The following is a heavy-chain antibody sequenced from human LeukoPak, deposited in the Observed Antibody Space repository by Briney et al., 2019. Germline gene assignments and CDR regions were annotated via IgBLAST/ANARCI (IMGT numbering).Heavy chain of an antibody. CDR3: ARDLGYCSGGSCYSSYYYYGMDV. CDR1: GYTFTSYD. Sequence: GASVKVSCKASGYTFTSYDINWVRQATGQGLEWMGWMNPNSGNTGYAQKFQGRVTITRNTSISTAYMELSRLRSDDTAVYYCARDLGYCSGGSCYSSYYYYGMDVWGQGTTVTVSS. CDR2: MNPNSGNT. J-gene: IGHJ6*02. V-gene: IGHV1-8*03. D-gene: IGHD2-15*01.